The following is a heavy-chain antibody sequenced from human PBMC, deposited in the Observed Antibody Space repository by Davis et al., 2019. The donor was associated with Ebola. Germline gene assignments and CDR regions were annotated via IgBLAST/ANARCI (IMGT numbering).Heavy chain of an antibody. CDR1: GYTFTSYY. CDR3: ASALGIYSPPDY. CDR2: INPSGGST. J-gene: IGHJ4*02. D-gene: IGHD5-12*01. V-gene: IGHV1-46*01. Sequence: AASVKVSCKASGYTFTSYYMHWVRQDPGQGLEWMGIINPSGGSTSYAQNFRGRVTITRDTSTSTAYMELRSLRSDDTAVYYCASALGIYSPPDYWGQGTLVTVSS.